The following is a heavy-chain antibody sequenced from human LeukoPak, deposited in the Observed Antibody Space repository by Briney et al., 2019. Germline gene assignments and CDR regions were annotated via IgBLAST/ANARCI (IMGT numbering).Heavy chain of an antibody. J-gene: IGHJ5*02. CDR3: ARGYDFWSGQNWFDP. V-gene: IGHV4-4*07. Sequence: SETLSLTCTVSGGSISSYYWSWIRQPAGKGLEWIGRIYTRGSTNYNPSLKSRVTMSVDTSKNQFSLKLTSVIAADTAVYYCARGYDFWSGQNWFDPWGQGTLATVSS. D-gene: IGHD3-3*01. CDR2: IYTRGST. CDR1: GGSISSYY.